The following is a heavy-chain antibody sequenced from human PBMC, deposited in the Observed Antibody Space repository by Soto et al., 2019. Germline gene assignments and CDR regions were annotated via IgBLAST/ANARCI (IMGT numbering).Heavy chain of an antibody. CDR1: GGPFSAGGYY. D-gene: IGHD4-17*01. J-gene: IGHJ4*02. CDR3: ARGDSTVSSVFDY. CDR2: ILQNGDT. V-gene: IGHV4-31*03. Sequence: PSETLSLTCTVSGGPFSAGGYYWSRIRQAPGKGLEWIGYILQNGDTSYNPPLKSRVTISTDTSKRQFSLKLTSVTAADTAVYYCARGDSTVSSVFDYWGQGLLVTVSS.